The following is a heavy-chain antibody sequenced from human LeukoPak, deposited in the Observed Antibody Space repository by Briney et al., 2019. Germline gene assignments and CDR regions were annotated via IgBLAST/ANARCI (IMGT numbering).Heavy chain of an antibody. J-gene: IGHJ4*02. CDR3: ASRPADSTWYGVFDY. Sequence: SETLSLTCSVSGGSINSHYWSWIRQSPGKGLEWIGYVFNGGSTNYNPSLKSRVTMSLDTSRGQFSLRLSSVTAADTAIYYCASRPADSTWYGVFDYWSQGTLATVSS. D-gene: IGHD6-13*01. V-gene: IGHV4-59*11. CDR1: GGSINSHY. CDR2: VFNGGST.